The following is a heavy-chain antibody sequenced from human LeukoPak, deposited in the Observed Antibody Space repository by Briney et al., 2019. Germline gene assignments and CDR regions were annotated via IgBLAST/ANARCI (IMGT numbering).Heavy chain of an antibody. V-gene: IGHV3-30-3*01. CDR3: ARADSSSSDLLDY. CDR2: ISYDGSNK. CDR1: GFTFSSYA. Sequence: GGSLRLSCAASGFTFSSYAMPWVRQAPGKGLEWVAVISYDGSNKYYADSVKGRFTISRDNSKNTLYLQMNSLRAEDTAVYYCARADSSSSDLLDYWGQGTLVTVSS. D-gene: IGHD6-6*01. J-gene: IGHJ4*02.